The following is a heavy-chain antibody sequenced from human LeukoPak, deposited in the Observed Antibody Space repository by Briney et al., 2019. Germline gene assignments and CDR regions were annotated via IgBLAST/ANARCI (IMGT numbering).Heavy chain of an antibody. D-gene: IGHD1-26*01. CDR2: IYYSEST. CDR1: GGSISSSNYY. J-gene: IGHJ1*01. V-gene: IGHV4-39*01. CDR3: ASANRVGALDFQH. Sequence: PSETLSLTCTVSGGSISSSNYYWGWIRQPPGKGLEWIGSIYYSESTYYNPSLKSRVTISVDTSKNQFSLKLNSVTAADTAVYYCASANRVGALDFQHWGQGTLVTVSS.